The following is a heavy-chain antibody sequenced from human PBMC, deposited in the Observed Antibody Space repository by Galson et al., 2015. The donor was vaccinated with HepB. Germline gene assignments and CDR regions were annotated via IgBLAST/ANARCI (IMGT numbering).Heavy chain of an antibody. V-gene: IGHV3-30*04. D-gene: IGHD2/OR15-2a*01. CDR2: MSYDGTNK. CDR1: GFTFSSYP. J-gene: IGHJ3*02. Sequence: SLRLSCAASGFTFSSYPMHWVRQAPGRGLEWVALMSYDGTNKFYADSVKGRFTISRDNSKNTLYMQMNSLSLEDTDIYYCARPYFPARGASYDAFDIWGQGTMVTVSS. CDR3: ARPYFPARGASYDAFDI.